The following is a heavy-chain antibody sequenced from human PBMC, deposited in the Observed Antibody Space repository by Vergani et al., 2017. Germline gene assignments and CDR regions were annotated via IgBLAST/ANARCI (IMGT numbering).Heavy chain of an antibody. D-gene: IGHD1-1*01. CDR3: ARDRTGTYWFDP. CDR2: IYYSGRT. CDR1: GGSISSYY. Sequence: QVQLQESGPGLVKPSETLSLTCTVSGGSISSYYWSWIRQPPGKGLEWIGYIYYSGRTNYNPSLKSRVTISVDTSKNQFSLKLSSVTAADTAVYYCARDRTGTYWFDPWGQGTLVTVSS. V-gene: IGHV4-59*01. J-gene: IGHJ5*02.